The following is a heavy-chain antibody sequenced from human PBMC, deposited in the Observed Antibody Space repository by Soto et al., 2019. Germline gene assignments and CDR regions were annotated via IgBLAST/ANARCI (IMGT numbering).Heavy chain of an antibody. J-gene: IGHJ6*02. D-gene: IGHD6-13*01. V-gene: IGHV1-46*01. CDR2: INPSGGST. CDR1: GYTFPSYY. CDR3: ARALSSSWSLYYYYGMDV. Sequence: ASVKVSCKASGYTFPSYYMHWVRQAPGQGLEWMGIINPSGGSTSYAQKFQGRVTMTRGTSTSTVYMELSSLRSEDTAVYYCARALSSSWSLYYYYGMDVWGQGTTVTVSS.